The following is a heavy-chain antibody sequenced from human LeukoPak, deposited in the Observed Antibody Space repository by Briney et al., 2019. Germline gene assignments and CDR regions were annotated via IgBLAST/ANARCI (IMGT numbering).Heavy chain of an antibody. CDR1: GGSLSSTSHY. CDR2: VYYSGST. J-gene: IGHJ4*02. V-gene: IGHV4-39*07. Sequence: KPSETLSLTCTVSGGSLSSTSHYWAWIRQPPGKGLEWVGSVYYSGSTYYNPSLKSRVTVSIDMSKNQFSLKLSSVTAADTAVYYCAIMGGGGYCSGGSCYSISRWSQGTLVTVSS. D-gene: IGHD2-15*01. CDR3: AIMGGGGYCSGGSCYSISR.